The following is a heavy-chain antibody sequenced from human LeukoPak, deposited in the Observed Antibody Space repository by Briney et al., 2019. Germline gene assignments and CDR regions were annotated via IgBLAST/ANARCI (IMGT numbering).Heavy chain of an antibody. CDR1: GFTFTNYW. Sequence: GGSLRLSCAASGFTFTNYWMSWVRQAPGKGLEWVANIKQDGSEKYYVDSVKGRFTISRDNAKNSLYLQMNSLRAEDTAVYYCARSKTAGFDHWGQGTLVTVSS. D-gene: IGHD6-13*01. V-gene: IGHV3-7*01. CDR2: IKQDGSEK. CDR3: ARSKTAGFDH. J-gene: IGHJ4*02.